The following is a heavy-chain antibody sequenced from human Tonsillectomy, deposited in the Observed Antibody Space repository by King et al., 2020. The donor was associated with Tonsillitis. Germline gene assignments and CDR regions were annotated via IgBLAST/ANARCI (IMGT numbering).Heavy chain of an antibody. CDR2: IFSNDEK. D-gene: IGHD3-22*01. CDR1: GFSLSNARMG. Sequence: VTLQESGPVLVKPTETLTLTCTVSGFSLSNARMGVSWIRQPPGKALEWLAHIFSNDEKSYSTSLKSRLTISKDTSKSQVVLTMTNMDPVDTATYYCARYRGGHYDSSGYYYRDRSLDYWGQGTLVTVSS. CDR3: ARYRGGHYDSSGYYYRDRSLDY. V-gene: IGHV2-26*01. J-gene: IGHJ4*02.